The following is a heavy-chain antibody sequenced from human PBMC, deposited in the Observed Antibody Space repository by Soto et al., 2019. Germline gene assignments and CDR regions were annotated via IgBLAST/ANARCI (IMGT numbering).Heavy chain of an antibody. J-gene: IGHJ5*02. Sequence: QVQLVQSGAEVKKPGSSVKVSCKASGGTFSSYAISWVRQAPGQGLEWMGGIIPIFGTANYAQKFQGRVTITADESTSTAYMELCSLRSEDTAVYYCARPTRYYYDSSGQSAWFDPWGQGTLVTVSS. V-gene: IGHV1-69*12. CDR1: GGTFSSYA. D-gene: IGHD3-22*01. CDR2: IIPIFGTA. CDR3: ARPTRYYYDSSGQSAWFDP.